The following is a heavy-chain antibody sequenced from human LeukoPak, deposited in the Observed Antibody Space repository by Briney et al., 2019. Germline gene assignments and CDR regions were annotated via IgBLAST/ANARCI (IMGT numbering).Heavy chain of an antibody. V-gene: IGHV1-46*01. CDR1: GYTFTSYY. CDR3: ARDISYCSGGSCCLTIDY. J-gene: IGHJ4*02. CDR2: INPSGGST. Sequence: ASVKVSCKASGYTFTSYYMHWVRQAPGQGLEWMGIINPSGGSTSYAQKFQGRVTMTRDTSTSTVYMELSSLRSEDTAVYYCARDISYCSGGSCCLTIDYWGQGTLVTVSS. D-gene: IGHD2-15*01.